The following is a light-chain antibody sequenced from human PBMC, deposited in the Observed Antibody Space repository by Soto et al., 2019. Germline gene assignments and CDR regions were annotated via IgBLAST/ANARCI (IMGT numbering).Light chain of an antibody. V-gene: IGKV1-5*03. CDR2: KAS. J-gene: IGKJ1*01. CDR1: QSISTW. CDR3: QQYDTYWT. Sequence: DIQMTQSPSTLSASVGDRVTITCRANQSISTWLAWYQQKPGKAPNLLIYKASRLETGVPSRFSGSGSGTEFTLTISSLQPDDFATYYCQQYDTYWTFGQGTKVDIK.